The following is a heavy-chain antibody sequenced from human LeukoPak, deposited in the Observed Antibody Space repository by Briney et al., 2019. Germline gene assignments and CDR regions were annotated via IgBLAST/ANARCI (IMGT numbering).Heavy chain of an antibody. D-gene: IGHD3-3*01. CDR3: ARDYETVPVGYYYYYGMDV. V-gene: IGHV4-31*03. Sequence: SQTLSLTCTVSGGSISSGGYYWSWIRQHPGKGLEWIGYIYYSGSTYYNPSLKSRVTISVDTSKNQFSLKLSSVTAADTAVYYCARDYETVPVGYYYYYGMDVWGQGTTVTVSS. CDR1: GGSISSGGYY. CDR2: IYYSGST. J-gene: IGHJ6*02.